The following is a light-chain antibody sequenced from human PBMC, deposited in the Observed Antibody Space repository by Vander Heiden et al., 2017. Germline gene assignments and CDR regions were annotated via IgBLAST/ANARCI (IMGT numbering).Light chain of an antibody. CDR1: QSISSY. J-gene: IGKJ4*01. Sequence: DIQITQSPSSLSASVGDRVTITCRASQSISSYLTWYPQKPGKAPQLLIYAASRLHSGVPSSFSGSGSGTDFTLTISCLQPEDFATYYCQQSYSTPLTFGGGTKVEIK. CDR2: AAS. V-gene: IGKV1-39*01. CDR3: QQSYSTPLT.